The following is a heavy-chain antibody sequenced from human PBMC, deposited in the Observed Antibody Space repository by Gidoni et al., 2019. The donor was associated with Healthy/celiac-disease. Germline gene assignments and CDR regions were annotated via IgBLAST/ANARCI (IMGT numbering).Heavy chain of an antibody. V-gene: IGHV7-4-1*02. D-gene: IGHD3-9*01. CDR2: SKTNPGNP. CDR3: ARNDYDILTGYYTGAFDI. J-gene: IGHJ3*02. CDR1: GYTFTSYA. Sequence: QVQLVQSGSELKKPGASVKVSCKASGYTFTSYAMNWVRQAPGQGLEWIGWSKTNPGNPTYAQGFTGRFVFSVDTSVSTAYLQISSLKAEDTAGYYCARNDYDILTGYYTGAFDIWGQGTMVTVSS.